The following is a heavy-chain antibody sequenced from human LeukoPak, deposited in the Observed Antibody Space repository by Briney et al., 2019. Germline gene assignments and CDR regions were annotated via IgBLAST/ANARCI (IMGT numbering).Heavy chain of an antibody. V-gene: IGHV1-18*03. CDR1: GYTFTSYG. Sequence: ASVKVSCKASGYTFTSYGITWVRQVAGQGLEWMGWTSSYNGKTNYVQKFQGRVAMSADPSTNTAYMELRSLTSDDMGIYYCARDPPRSATVWAFDIWGQGTMVTVSS. CDR3: ARDPPRSATVWAFDI. J-gene: IGHJ3*02. D-gene: IGHD2-8*01. CDR2: TSSYNGKT.